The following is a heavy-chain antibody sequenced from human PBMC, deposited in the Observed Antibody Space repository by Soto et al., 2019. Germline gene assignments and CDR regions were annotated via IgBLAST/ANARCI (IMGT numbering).Heavy chain of an antibody. D-gene: IGHD3-22*01. Sequence: QVQLVESGGGVVQPGRSLRLSCAASGFTFSSYGMHWVRQAPGKGLEWVAVIWYDGSNKYYADSVKGRFTISRDNSKNTLYLQMNSLRAEDTAVYYCARDLYYDSSGQGFDYWGQGTLVTVSS. CDR3: ARDLYYDSSGQGFDY. CDR2: IWYDGSNK. CDR1: GFTFSSYG. J-gene: IGHJ4*02. V-gene: IGHV3-33*01.